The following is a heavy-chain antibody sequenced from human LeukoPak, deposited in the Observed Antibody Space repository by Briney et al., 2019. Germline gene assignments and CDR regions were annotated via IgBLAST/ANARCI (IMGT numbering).Heavy chain of an antibody. D-gene: IGHD6-13*01. CDR3: ARGSAAGTWL. CDR2: INHSGST. V-gene: IGHV4-34*01. CDR1: GGSFSDYH. Sequence: SETLSLTCAVYGGSFSDYHWSWIRQPPGKGLEWIGEINHSGSTNYNPSLKSRVIISVDTSKNQFSVKLSSVTAADTAVYYCARGSAAGTWLWGQGTLVTVSS. J-gene: IGHJ4*02.